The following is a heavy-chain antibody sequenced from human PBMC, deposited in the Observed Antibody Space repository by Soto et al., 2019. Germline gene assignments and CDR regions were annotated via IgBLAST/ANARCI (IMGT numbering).Heavy chain of an antibody. CDR2: IIPNFATP. D-gene: IGHD3-10*01. CDR3: AVAMVREILIFESSGMHV. CDR1: GGSFNNYA. V-gene: IGHV1-69*01. J-gene: IGHJ6*02. Sequence: QVHLVQSGAEVKKPGSSVKVSCKTSGGSFNNYAVSWVRQAPGQGLEWMGGIIPNFATPNYAQKFQDRVTIIADESTSTVYMELRSLRSNDTAVYYCAVAMVREILIFESSGMHVWGQGPTVIVSS.